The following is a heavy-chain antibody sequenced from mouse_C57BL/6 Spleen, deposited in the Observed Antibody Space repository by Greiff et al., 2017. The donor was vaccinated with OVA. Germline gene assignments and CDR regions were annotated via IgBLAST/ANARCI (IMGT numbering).Heavy chain of an antibody. V-gene: IGHV5-17*01. Sequence: DVMLVESGGGLVKPGGSLKLSCAASGFTFSDYGMHWVRQAPEKGLEWVAYISSGSSTIYYADTVKGRFTISRDNAKNTLFLQMTSLRSEDTAMYYCARKEFLYAMDYWGQGTSVTVSS. J-gene: IGHJ4*01. CDR3: ARKEFLYAMDY. CDR2: ISSGSSTI. CDR1: GFTFSDYG.